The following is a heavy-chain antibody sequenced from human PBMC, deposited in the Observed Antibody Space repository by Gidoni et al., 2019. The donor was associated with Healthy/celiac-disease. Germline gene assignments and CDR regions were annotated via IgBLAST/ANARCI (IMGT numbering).Heavy chain of an antibody. J-gene: IGHJ4*02. CDR3: ASPMVRGVIWEFYFDY. CDR2: ISYDGSNK. V-gene: IGHV3-30-3*01. CDR1: GFTFSSYA. D-gene: IGHD3-10*01. Sequence: QVQLVESGGGVVQPGRSLRLSCAASGFTFSSYAMHWVRQAPGKGLEWVAVISYDGSNKYYADSVKGRFTISRDNSKNTLYLQMNSLRAEDTAVYYCASPMVRGVIWEFYFDYWGQGTLVTVSS.